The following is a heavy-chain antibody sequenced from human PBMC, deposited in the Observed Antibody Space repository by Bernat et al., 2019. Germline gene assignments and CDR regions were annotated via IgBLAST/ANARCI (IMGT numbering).Heavy chain of an antibody. D-gene: IGHD6-19*01. J-gene: IGHJ4*02. CDR3: ARGGAGPGY. V-gene: IGHV4-39*01. CDR1: GGSLRSSNYY. CDR2: IYYSGST. Sequence: QLQLQESGPGLVKPSETLSLTCTVSGGSLRSSNYYWGWIRQPPGKGLEWIGTIYYSGSTYYNPSLKSRVTISVDTSNNQFSLKLSSVTATDTAVYYCARGGAGPGYWDQGTLVTVSS.